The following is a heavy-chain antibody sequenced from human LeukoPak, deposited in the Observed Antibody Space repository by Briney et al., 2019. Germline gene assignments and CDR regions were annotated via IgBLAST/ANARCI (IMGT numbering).Heavy chain of an antibody. CDR1: GFTFQDYG. V-gene: IGHV3-20*04. J-gene: IGHJ4*02. CDR3: ARSSSSGWYALDY. D-gene: IGHD6-19*01. Sequence: GGSLRLSCAASGFTFQDYGLSWVRQAPGKGLEWVSGINWNGSNTTYADSVRGRFTISRDNAKNSLYLQLNSLRAEDTALHYCARSSSSGWYALDYWGQGTLVTVSS. CDR2: INWNGSNT.